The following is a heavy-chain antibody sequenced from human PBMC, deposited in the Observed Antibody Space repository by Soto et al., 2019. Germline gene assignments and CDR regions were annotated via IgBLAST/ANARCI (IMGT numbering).Heavy chain of an antibody. CDR3: ATDGYYDSSGYLSNDY. D-gene: IGHD3-22*01. J-gene: IGHJ4*02. CDR2: ISAYNGNT. V-gene: IGHV1-18*01. CDR1: CYTFTNYG. Sequence: SAKVSFKDSCYTFTNYGSSWVRQAPVQGFEWMGWISAYNGNTNYAQKLQGRVTMTTDTSTSTAYMELRSLRSDDTAVYYCATDGYYDSSGYLSNDYWGQGTLVTVYS.